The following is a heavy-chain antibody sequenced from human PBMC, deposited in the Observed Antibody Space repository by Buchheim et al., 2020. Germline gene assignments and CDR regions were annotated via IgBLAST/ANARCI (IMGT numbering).Heavy chain of an antibody. Sequence: QVQLQESGPGLVKPSETLSLTCTVSGGSISYYYWSWIRQPPGKGLEWIGYIYYSGSTNYNPSLKSRVTLSVDTSKNQFSLKLSSVTAADTAVYYCARDLEMATVGSFDYWGQGTL. CDR3: ARDLEMATVGSFDY. D-gene: IGHD5-24*01. CDR1: GGSISYYY. V-gene: IGHV4-59*01. CDR2: IYYSGST. J-gene: IGHJ4*02.